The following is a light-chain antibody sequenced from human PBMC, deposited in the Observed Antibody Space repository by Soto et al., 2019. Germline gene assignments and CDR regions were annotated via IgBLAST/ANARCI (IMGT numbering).Light chain of an antibody. Sequence: QSVLTQPPSVSAAPGQRVSISCSGGSSNIGKNSVSWYQQLPATAPKLLIYDDHQRPSGIPDRFSASKSGTSATLDITGLQPADEADYYCGSFTGGITPYVFGTGTKVTVL. CDR2: DDH. V-gene: IGLV1-51*01. CDR3: GSFTGGITPYV. J-gene: IGLJ1*01. CDR1: SSNIGKNS.